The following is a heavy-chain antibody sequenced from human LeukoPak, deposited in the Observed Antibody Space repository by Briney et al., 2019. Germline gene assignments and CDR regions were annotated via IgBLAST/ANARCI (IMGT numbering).Heavy chain of an antibody. D-gene: IGHD3-9*01. J-gene: IGHJ4*02. CDR2: VYYSGST. V-gene: IGHV4-59*12. Sequence: SDTLSLTCTVSGGSISPYYWSWIRQPPGKGLEWIGYVYYSGSTAYNPSLKSRVTISVDTSKNQFSLKLSSVTAADTAVYYCARVLGVAPLMRFDYWGQGTLVTVSS. CDR3: ARVLGVAPLMRFDY. CDR1: GGSISPYY.